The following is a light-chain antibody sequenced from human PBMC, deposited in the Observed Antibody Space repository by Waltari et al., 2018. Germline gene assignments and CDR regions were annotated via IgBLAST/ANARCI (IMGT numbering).Light chain of an antibody. CDR1: QDISNS. CDR3: QQYCCTPLFT. J-gene: IGKJ2*01. CDR2: AAS. Sequence: DIQMTQSPSSLSASVGDRVTITCRASQDISNSVAWYQQKPGKAPNLLITAASRLQSGVPSRYSGSGSGTDYTLSISSLQPEDVATYYGQQYCCTPLFTFGQGTELEIK. V-gene: IGKV1-NL1*01.